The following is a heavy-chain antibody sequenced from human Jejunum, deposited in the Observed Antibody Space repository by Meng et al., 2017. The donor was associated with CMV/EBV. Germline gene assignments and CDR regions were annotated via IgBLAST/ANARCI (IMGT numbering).Heavy chain of an antibody. CDR1: GFSPSTSGEG. V-gene: IGHV2-5*02. J-gene: IGHJ4*02. CDR2: IYRGDDK. D-gene: IGHD1-26*01. Sequence: QIPLKESGPTLVKPTQTLPLTCSFSGFSPSTSGEGVGWIRQPPGKALEWLALIYRGDDKRYSPSLNSRLTIAKDTSKNEVVLTLSNMGPADTGTYYCAHFVGGYYPSRPDYWGQGTLVTVSS. CDR3: AHFVGGYYPSRPDY.